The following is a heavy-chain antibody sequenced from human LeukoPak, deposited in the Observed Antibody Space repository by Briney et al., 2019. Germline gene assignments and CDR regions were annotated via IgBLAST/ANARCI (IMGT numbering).Heavy chain of an antibody. CDR3: AKGRVFGSPFDP. CDR1: GGSFSGYY. D-gene: IGHD3-10*01. CDR2: LNHSGST. Sequence: PSQTLSLTCAVYGGSFSGYYWSWIRQPPGKGLEWIGELNHSGSTNYNPSLKSRVTISVDTSKNQFSLKLSSVTAAGTAVYYCAKGRVFGSPFDPWGQGTLVTVSS. J-gene: IGHJ5*02. V-gene: IGHV4-34*01.